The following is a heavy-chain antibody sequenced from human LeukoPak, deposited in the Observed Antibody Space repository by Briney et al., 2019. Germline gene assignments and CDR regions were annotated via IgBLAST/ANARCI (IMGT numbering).Heavy chain of an antibody. V-gene: IGHV4-59*08. Sequence: NTSETQSLTCTVSGVSISSYYWSWIRQPPGKGLEWIGYIYYSGSTNYNPSLKSRVTISVDTSKNQFSLKLSSVTAADTVVYYCARLGIAAADIRDYWGQGTLVTVSS. J-gene: IGHJ4*02. D-gene: IGHD6-13*01. CDR1: GVSISSYY. CDR3: ARLGIAAADIRDY. CDR2: IYYSGST.